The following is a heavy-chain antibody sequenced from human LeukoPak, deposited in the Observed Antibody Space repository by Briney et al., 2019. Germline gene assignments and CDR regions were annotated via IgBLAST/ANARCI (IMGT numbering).Heavy chain of an antibody. CDR3: ARAYGDYFDY. Sequence: GGSLRLSCAASGFAFGSYWMSWVRQASGKGLEWVANIKQDGSEKYYVDSVKGRFTISRDDAKNSLYLQMNSLRAEDTAVYYCARAYGDYFDYWGQGTLVTVSS. CDR1: GFAFGSYW. D-gene: IGHD4-17*01. CDR2: IKQDGSEK. J-gene: IGHJ4*02. V-gene: IGHV3-7*01.